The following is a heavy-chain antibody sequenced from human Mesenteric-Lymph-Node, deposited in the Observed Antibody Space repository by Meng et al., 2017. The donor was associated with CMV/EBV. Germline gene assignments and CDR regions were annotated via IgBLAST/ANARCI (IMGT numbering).Heavy chain of an antibody. V-gene: IGHV4-59*01. CDR2: VYHNGST. CDR1: GGSFSSFY. CDR3: ARVSYSSSSGADF. D-gene: IGHD6-6*01. J-gene: IGHJ4*02. Sequence: SETLSLTCTLSGGSFSSFYWSWIRQPPGKGLEWIGSVYHNGSTNYNPSLKSRVTFSVDTSKNQFSVKLSSVTAADTAIYYCARVSYSSSSGADFWGQGTLVTVSS.